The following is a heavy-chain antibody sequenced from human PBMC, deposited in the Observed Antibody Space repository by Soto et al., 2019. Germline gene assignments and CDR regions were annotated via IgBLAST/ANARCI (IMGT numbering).Heavy chain of an antibody. CDR3: ARLFDTSGWYDY. Sequence: PGESLKISCKGSGYSFTSYWIGWVRQMPGKGLERMGIIYPGDSDTRCSPSLQGQVTISADKSITTTYLQWSSLKASDTAIYYCARLFDTSGWYDYWGQGTLVTVSS. CDR1: GYSFTSYW. J-gene: IGHJ4*02. CDR2: IYPGDSDT. V-gene: IGHV5-51*01. D-gene: IGHD6-19*01.